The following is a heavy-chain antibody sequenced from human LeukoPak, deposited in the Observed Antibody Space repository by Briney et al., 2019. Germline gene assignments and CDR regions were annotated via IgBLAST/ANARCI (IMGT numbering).Heavy chain of an antibody. J-gene: IGHJ4*02. CDR2: INHSGST. CDR1: GGSFSGYY. Sequence: PSETLSLTCAVYGGSFSGYYWSWIRQPPGKGLEWIGEINHSGSTNYNPSLKSRVTISVDTSKNQFSLKLSSVTAADTAVYYCARGRAGPAHWGQGTLVTVSS. CDR3: ARGRAGPAH. V-gene: IGHV4-34*01. D-gene: IGHD6-19*01.